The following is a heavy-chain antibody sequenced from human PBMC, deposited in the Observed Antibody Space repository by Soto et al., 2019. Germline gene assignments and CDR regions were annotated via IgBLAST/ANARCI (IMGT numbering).Heavy chain of an antibody. D-gene: IGHD3-10*01. CDR3: VKGSGYGSGTYYKLYYFDY. J-gene: IGHJ4*02. CDR1: GFTFSSYA. V-gene: IGHV3-23*01. CDR2: FSGSGGST. Sequence: PXGSRSLSCAAAGFTFSSYALIWVRQAPGKGLDWVSTFSGSGGSTSYADSVKGRFTISRDNSNNTLSLQMNSLRAEDTAVYYCVKGSGYGSGTYYKLYYFDYWGQGTLVTAPQ.